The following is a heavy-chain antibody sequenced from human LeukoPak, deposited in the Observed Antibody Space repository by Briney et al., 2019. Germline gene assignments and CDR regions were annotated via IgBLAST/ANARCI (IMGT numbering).Heavy chain of an antibody. CDR1: GVSVTNYY. J-gene: IGHJ4*02. D-gene: IGHD6-19*01. V-gene: IGHV4-59*08. Sequence: SETLSLTCTVSGVSVTNYYWSWIRQPPGRGLEWIGYIYHSGSTNYNPSLKSRVTISLDTSKNQFSLKLSSVTAADTAVYYCARPINSGWYGGFGDWGQGTLVTVSS. CDR3: ARPINSGWYGGFGD. CDR2: IYHSGST.